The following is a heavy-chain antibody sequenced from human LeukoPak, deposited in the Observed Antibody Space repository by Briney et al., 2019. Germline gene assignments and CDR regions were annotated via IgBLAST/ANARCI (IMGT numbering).Heavy chain of an antibody. CDR3: ARGSTYYDSSGQVPFDY. D-gene: IGHD3-22*01. J-gene: IGHJ4*02. Sequence: GGSLRLSCAASGFTFSSYGMHWVRQAPGKGLEWVAVISYDGSNKYYADSVKGRFTISRDNAKDSLYLQMNSLRAEDTAVYYCARGSTYYDSSGQVPFDYWGQGTLVTVSS. CDR2: ISYDGSNK. V-gene: IGHV3-30*03. CDR1: GFTFSSYG.